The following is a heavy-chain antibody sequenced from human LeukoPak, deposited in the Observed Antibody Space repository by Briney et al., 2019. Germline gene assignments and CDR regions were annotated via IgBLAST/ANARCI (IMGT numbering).Heavy chain of an antibody. V-gene: IGHV3-30*18. J-gene: IGHJ4*02. CDR1: GFTFSSYG. CDR3: AKDISRWLQSCFDY. Sequence: GGSLRLSCAASGFTFSSYGMHWVRQAPGKGLEWVAVISYDGSNKYYADSVKGRFTISRDNSKNTLYLQMDSLRAEDTAVYYCAKDISRWLQSCFDYWGQGTLVTVSS. D-gene: IGHD5-24*01. CDR2: ISYDGSNK.